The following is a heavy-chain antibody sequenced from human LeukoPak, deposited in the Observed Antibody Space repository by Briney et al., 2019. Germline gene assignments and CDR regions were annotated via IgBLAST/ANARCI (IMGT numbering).Heavy chain of an antibody. V-gene: IGHV4-39*07. J-gene: IGHJ6*03. CDR2: NYYRGST. D-gene: IGHD3-10*01. CDR1: GGSISSSSYY. CDR3: ARRATMVRGVIRLNYYYMDV. Sequence: SETLSVTCTVSGGSISSSSYYWGWIRQPPGKGLEWIGNNYYRGSTYYNPSLKSRVTISVDTSKNQFSLKLSSVTAADTAVYYCARRATMVRGVIRLNYYYMDVWGKGTTVTISS.